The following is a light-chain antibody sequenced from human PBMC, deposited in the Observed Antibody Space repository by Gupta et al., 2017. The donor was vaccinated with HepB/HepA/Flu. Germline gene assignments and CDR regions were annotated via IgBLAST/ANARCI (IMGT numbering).Light chain of an antibody. V-gene: IGKV4-1*01. J-gene: IGKJ1*01. Sequence: DIVMTQSPDSLAVSLGERATINCKSSQRVLYSSNNKNYLAWYQQKPGQPPKLLIYWASTRESGVPDRFSGSGSGTDFTLTISRLQAEDVAVYYCQQYYSTLWTFDQGSKVEIK. CDR2: WAS. CDR1: QRVLYSSNNKNY. CDR3: QQYYSTLWT.